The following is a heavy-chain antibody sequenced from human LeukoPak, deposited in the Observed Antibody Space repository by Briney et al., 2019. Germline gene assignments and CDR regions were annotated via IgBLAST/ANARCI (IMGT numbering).Heavy chain of an antibody. CDR1: GGSISSYY. J-gene: IGHJ3*02. D-gene: IGHD6-25*01. CDR2: IYTSGST. Sequence: PSETLSLTCTVSGGSISSYYWSWIRQPAGKGLEWIGRIYTSGSTNYNPSLKSRVTMSVDTSKNQFSLKLSSVTAADTAVYYCARGRAHPSPQAERRAFDIWGQGTMVTVSS. V-gene: IGHV4-4*07. CDR3: ARGRAHPSPQAERRAFDI.